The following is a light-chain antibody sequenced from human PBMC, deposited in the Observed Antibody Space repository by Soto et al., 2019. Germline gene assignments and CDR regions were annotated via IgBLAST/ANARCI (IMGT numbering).Light chain of an antibody. Sequence: HSALTQPASVSGSPGQSITISCTGTSSDVGGYNYVSWYQQHPGKAPKLMIYEVSYRPSGVSNRFSGSKSGNTASLTISGLQAEDEADYFCSSYTITSARYVFGTGTKLTVL. CDR1: SSDVGGYNY. CDR2: EVS. CDR3: SSYTITSARYV. V-gene: IGLV2-14*01. J-gene: IGLJ1*01.